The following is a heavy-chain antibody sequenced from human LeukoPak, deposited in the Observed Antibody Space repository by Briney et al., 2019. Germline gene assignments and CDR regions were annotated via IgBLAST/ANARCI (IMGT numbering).Heavy chain of an antibody. CDR2: INHSGST. Sequence: PSETLSLTCAVYGGSFSGYYWSWIRQPPGKGLEWIGEINHSGSTNYNPSLKSRVTISVDTSKNQFSLKLSSVTAADTAVYYCARGIRSYGTKVPATAIGPNKYWGQGTLVTVSS. D-gene: IGHD2-2*01. J-gene: IGHJ4*02. CDR3: ARGIRSYGTKVPATAIGPNKY. V-gene: IGHV4-34*01. CDR1: GGSFSGYY.